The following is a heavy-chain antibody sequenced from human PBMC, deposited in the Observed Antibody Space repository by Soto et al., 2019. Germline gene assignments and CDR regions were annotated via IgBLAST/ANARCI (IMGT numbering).Heavy chain of an antibody. D-gene: IGHD3-3*01. V-gene: IGHV1-8*01. Sequence: ASVKVSCKASGYTFTSYDINWVRQATGQGLEWMGWMNPNSGNTGYAQKFQGRVTMTRNTSISTAYMELSSLRSEDTAVYYCASPARNYDFWSAYSFDIWGQGTMLTVSS. CDR1: GYTFTSYD. CDR2: MNPNSGNT. J-gene: IGHJ3*02. CDR3: ASPARNYDFWSAYSFDI.